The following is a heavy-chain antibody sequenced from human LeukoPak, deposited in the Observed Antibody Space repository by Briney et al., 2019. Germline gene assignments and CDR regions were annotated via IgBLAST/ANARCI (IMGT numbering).Heavy chain of an antibody. J-gene: IGHJ6*02. Sequence: SVKVSCKASGGTFSSYAICWVRQAPGQGLEWMGRIVPILGIANYAQKFQGRVTITADKSTSTAYMELSSLRSEDTAVYYCARARYSGYVSYYYGMDAWGQGTTVTVSS. V-gene: IGHV1-69*04. CDR3: ARARYSGYVSYYYGMDA. CDR1: GGTFSSYA. CDR2: IVPILGIA. D-gene: IGHD5-12*01.